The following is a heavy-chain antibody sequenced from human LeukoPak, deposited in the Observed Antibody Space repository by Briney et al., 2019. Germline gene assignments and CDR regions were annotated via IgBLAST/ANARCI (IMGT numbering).Heavy chain of an antibody. D-gene: IGHD5-12*01. Sequence: GGCLRLSCAASGFTFSQYSINWVRQAPGKGLEWVSHLRYTGETFYADSVKGRFTISRDNVRNSLYLQMNSLRAEDTAMYYCARDAGNSGYGCDLWGQGTLVTVSS. J-gene: IGHJ5*02. V-gene: IGHV3-48*01. CDR3: ARDAGNSGYGCDL. CDR1: GFTFSQYS. CDR2: LRYTGET.